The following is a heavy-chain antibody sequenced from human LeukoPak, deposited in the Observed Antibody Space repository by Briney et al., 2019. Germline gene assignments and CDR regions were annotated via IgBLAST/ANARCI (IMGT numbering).Heavy chain of an antibody. D-gene: IGHD6-6*01. CDR3: ARDRSIAAPFYFDY. J-gene: IGHJ4*02. CDR1: GYTFTSYG. CDR2: ISAYNGNT. V-gene: IGHV1-18*01. Sequence: ASLKVSCKASGYTFTSYGINWVRQAPGQGLEWMGWISAYNGNTIYAQKLQGRVTMTTDTSTSTAYMELRSLRSDDTAVYYCARDRSIAAPFYFDYWGQGTLVTVSS.